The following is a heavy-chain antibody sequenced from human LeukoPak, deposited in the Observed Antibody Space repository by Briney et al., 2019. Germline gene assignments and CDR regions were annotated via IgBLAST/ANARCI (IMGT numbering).Heavy chain of an antibody. D-gene: IGHD2-2*01. J-gene: IGHJ5*02. CDR1: GGSISSGGYY. Sequence: SSETLSLTCTVSGGSISSGGYYWSWIRQPPGKGLEWIGEINHSGSTNYNPSLKSRVTISVDTSKNQFSLKLSSVTAADTAVYYCARGAVDQTYNWFDPWGQGTLVTVSS. V-gene: IGHV4-39*07. CDR3: ARGAVDQTYNWFDP. CDR2: INHSGST.